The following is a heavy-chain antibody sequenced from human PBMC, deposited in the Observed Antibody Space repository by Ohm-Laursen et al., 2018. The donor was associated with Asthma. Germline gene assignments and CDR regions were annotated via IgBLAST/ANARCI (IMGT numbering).Heavy chain of an antibody. V-gene: IGHV4-61*01. CDR1: GGSISSSSFY. CDR3: ARDRGGGGY. D-gene: IGHD3-10*01. J-gene: IGHJ4*02. CDR2: IYYSGST. Sequence: SDTLSLTCTVSGGSISSSSFYWGWIRQPPGKGLEWIGYIYYSGSTNYNPSLKSRVTISVDTSKNQFSLKLSSVTAADAAVYYCARDRGGGGYWGQGTLVTVSS.